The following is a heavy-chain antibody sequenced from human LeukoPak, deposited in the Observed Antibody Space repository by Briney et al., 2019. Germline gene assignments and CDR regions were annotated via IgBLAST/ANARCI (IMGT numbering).Heavy chain of an antibody. V-gene: IGHV1-2*02. CDR3: ARRYSITMIVVVYDGMDV. CDR2: INPNSGGT. D-gene: IGHD3-22*01. J-gene: IGHJ6*02. Sequence: ASVKVSCKASGYTFTGYYMHWVRQAPGQGLEWMGWINPNSGGTNYAQKFQGRVTMTRDTSISTAYMELSSLRSEDTAVYYCARRYSITMIVVVYDGMDVWGQGTTVTVSS. CDR1: GYTFTGYY.